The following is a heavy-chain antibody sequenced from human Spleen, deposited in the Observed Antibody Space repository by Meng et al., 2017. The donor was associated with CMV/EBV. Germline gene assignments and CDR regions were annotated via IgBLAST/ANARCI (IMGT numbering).Heavy chain of an antibody. CDR2: ISGYNGDT. D-gene: IGHD2-15*01. Sequence: ASVKVSCKASGYTFTSFSINWVRQAPGQGLEWMGWISGYNGDTNYAQKFQGRVTVTTDTSTSTAYLELRSLRSDDTAVYYCARDEAEYCSGLMCLDNRNDYWGQGTLVTVSS. CDR1: GYTFTSFS. V-gene: IGHV1-18*01. J-gene: IGHJ4*02. CDR3: ARDEAEYCSGLMCLDNRNDY.